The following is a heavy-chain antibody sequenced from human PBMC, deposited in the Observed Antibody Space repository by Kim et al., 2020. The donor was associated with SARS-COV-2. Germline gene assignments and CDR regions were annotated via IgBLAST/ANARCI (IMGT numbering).Heavy chain of an antibody. Sequence: SETLSLTCAVYGGSFSGYHWTWIRQPPGKGLEWIGQISYSGSTKYNPSLRSRVTISIDTTKNQFSLMLNSLTAADTAVYYCARGSPGFWGQGTLVTVSS. CDR2: ISYSGST. CDR3: ARGSPGF. V-gene: IGHV4-34*01. J-gene: IGHJ4*02. CDR1: GGSFSGYH.